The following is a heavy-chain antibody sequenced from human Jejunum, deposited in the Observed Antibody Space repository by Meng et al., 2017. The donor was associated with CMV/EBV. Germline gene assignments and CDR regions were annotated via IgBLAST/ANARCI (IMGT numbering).Heavy chain of an antibody. V-gene: IGHV4-61*01. D-gene: IGHD3-16*01. CDR1: GGSPPTPNYS. Sequence: PGGSPPTPNYSRFWIRRPPGKGLEWIGLVEDGGTTRYKPSLVSRVSISVDTSKNQFSLTLNSVTAADTAIYYCARGGWGNWNFEHWGQGKLVTVSS. J-gene: IGHJ4*02. CDR3: ARGGWGNWNFEH. CDR2: VEDGGTT.